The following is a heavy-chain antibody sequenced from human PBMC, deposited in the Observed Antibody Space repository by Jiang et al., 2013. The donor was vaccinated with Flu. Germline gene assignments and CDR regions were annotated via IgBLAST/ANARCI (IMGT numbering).Heavy chain of an antibody. V-gene: IGHV1-18*01. CDR3: ARDLRAGDYGDSYFDY. CDR2: ISAYNGNT. D-gene: IGHD4-17*01. Sequence: TFTSYGISWVRQAPGQGLEWMGWISAYNGNTNYAQKLQGRVTMTTDTSTSTAYMELRSLRSDDTAVYYCARDLRAGDYGDSYFDYWGQGTLVTVSS. J-gene: IGHJ4*02. CDR1: TFTSYG.